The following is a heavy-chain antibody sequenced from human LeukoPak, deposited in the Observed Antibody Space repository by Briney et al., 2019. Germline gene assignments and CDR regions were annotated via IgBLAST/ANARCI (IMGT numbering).Heavy chain of an antibody. CDR2: IIPIFGTA. J-gene: IGHJ4*02. V-gene: IGHV1-69*13. CDR3: ARAPYYDFWSGYYTVGPASIKFDY. Sequence: SVKVSCKASGGTFSSYAISWVRQAPGQGLEWMGGIIPIFGTANYAQKFQGRVTITADESTSTAYMELSSLRSDDTAVYYCARAPYYDFWSGYYTVGPASIKFDYWGQGTLVTVSS. D-gene: IGHD3-3*01. CDR1: GGTFSSYA.